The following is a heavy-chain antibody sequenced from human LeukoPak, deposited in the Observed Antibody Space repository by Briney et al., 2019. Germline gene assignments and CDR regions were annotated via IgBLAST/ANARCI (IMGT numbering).Heavy chain of an antibody. CDR2: IIPIFGTA. CDR1: GGTFSSYA. J-gene: IGHJ4*02. D-gene: IGHD5-12*01. CDR3: ASRRVDIVATSDY. Sequence: ASVKVSCKASGGTFSSYAISWVRQAPGQGLEWMGGIIPIFGTANYAQKFQGRVTITADESTSTAYMELSSLRSEDTAVYYCASRRVDIVATSDYWGQGTLVTVSS. V-gene: IGHV1-69*13.